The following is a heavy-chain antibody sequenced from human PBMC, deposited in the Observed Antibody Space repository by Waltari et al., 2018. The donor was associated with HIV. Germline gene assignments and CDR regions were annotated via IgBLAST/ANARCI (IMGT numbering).Heavy chain of an antibody. J-gene: IGHJ4*02. CDR1: GYTFRDYY. D-gene: IGHD3-16*02. CDR2: INPNRGGT. Sequence: QVQLVQSGSEVKKPGASVKISCKSSGYTFRDYYIHWVRQDPGQRVEWMGGINPNRGGTNYGQKFQGRVTRTRDTSINTVYMELSGMGSDDTAIYYCARVPRGRLGDLSTHYYDFWGQGTRVTVSS. V-gene: IGHV1-2*02. CDR3: ARVPRGRLGDLSTHYYDF.